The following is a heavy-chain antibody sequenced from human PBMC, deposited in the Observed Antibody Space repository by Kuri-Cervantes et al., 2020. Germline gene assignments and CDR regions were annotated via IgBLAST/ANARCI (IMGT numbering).Heavy chain of an antibody. CDR2: IVVGSGNT. CDR3: ARGRYSSSWYGDGGFDY. CDR1: GFTFTSSA. D-gene: IGHD6-13*01. Sequence: SVKVSCKASGFTFTSSAVQWVRQARGQRLEWIGWIVVGSGNTNYAQKFQGRVTMTRNTAISTAYMELSSLRSEDTAVYYCARGRYSSSWYGDGGFDYWGQGTLVTVSS. J-gene: IGHJ4*02. V-gene: IGHV1-58*01.